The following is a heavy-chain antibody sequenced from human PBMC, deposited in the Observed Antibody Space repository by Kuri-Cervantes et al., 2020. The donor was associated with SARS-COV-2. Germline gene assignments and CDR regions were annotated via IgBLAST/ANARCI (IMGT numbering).Heavy chain of an antibody. Sequence: GESLKISCAASGFTFSSYAMSWVRQAPGKGLEWVSAISGSGGSTYYADSVKGRSTISRDNSKNTLYLQMNSLRAEDTAVYYCAKDDYSGSYNFDYWGQGTLVTVSS. CDR2: ISGSGGST. CDR1: GFTFSSYA. CDR3: AKDDYSGSYNFDY. V-gene: IGHV3-23*01. J-gene: IGHJ4*02. D-gene: IGHD1-26*01.